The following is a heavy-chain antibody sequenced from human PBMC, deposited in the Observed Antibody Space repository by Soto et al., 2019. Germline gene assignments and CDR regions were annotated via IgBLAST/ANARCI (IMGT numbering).Heavy chain of an antibody. CDR1: DDCISRGYSY. CDR3: ARSKLYYYESSGYYDY. CDR2: IYYSGST. V-gene: IGHV4-30-4*02. J-gene: IGHJ4*02. Sequence: PLETLSLTCTVSDDCISRGYSYCSWIRQPPGKGLEWIGYIYYSGSTYYNPSLKSRVTISVDTSKNQFSLKLSSVTAADTAVYYCARSKLYYYESSGYYDYWGQGTLVTVSS. D-gene: IGHD3-22*01.